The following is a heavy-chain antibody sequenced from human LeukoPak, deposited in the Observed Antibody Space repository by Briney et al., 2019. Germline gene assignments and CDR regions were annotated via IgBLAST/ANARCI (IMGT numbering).Heavy chain of an antibody. J-gene: IGHJ6*03. V-gene: IGHV3-74*01. CDR3: ARTPVVVPSYYYYYMDV. CDR2: ISTDESTT. CDR1: GFTFSSCW. D-gene: IGHD2-2*01. Sequence: GGSLRLSCAASGFTFSSCWMHWVRQAPGKGLVWVSRISTDESTTGYADSVKGRFTISRDNAKNTLYLQMNSLRAEDSAVYYCARTPVVVPSYYYYYMDVWGKGTTVTVSS.